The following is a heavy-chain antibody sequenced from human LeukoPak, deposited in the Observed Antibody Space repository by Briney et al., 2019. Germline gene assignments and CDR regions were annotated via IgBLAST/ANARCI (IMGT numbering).Heavy chain of an antibody. D-gene: IGHD6-13*01. J-gene: IGHJ6*03. Sequence: GGSLRLSCAASGFTFNSYNMNWVRQAPGKGLEWVSYISSSGSTIYYADSVKGRFTISRDNAKDSLYLQMNSLRAGDTAVYYCARGSKQQLFYYYYMDVWGKGTTVTVSS. CDR1: GFTFNSYN. CDR2: ISSSGSTI. CDR3: ARGSKQQLFYYYYMDV. V-gene: IGHV3-48*04.